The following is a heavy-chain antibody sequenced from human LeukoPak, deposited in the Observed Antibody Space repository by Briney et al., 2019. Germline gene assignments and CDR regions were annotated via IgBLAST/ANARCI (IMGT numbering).Heavy chain of an antibody. CDR3: ARRAGADV. V-gene: IGHV3-30*03. CDR1: GFTFSSYG. J-gene: IGHJ6*02. Sequence: GGSLRLSCAASGFTFSSYGMHWVRQAPGKGLEWVAVVSYDGSNKYYADSVKGRFTISRDNSKNTLYLQMNSLRAEDTAVYYCARRAGADVWGQGTTVTVSS. CDR2: VSYDGSNK. D-gene: IGHD1-14*01.